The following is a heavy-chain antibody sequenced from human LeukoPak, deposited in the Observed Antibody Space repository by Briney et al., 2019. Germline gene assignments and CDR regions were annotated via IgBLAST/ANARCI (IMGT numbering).Heavy chain of an antibody. J-gene: IGHJ4*02. CDR3: AREKTYCSSTSCYNRGGIDY. Sequence: ASVKVSCKASGYTFTSYGISWVRQAPGQGLEWMGWISAYNGSTNYAQRLQGRVTVTTDTSTSTAYMELRSLRSDDTAVYYCAREKTYCSSTSCYNRGGIDYWGQGTLVTVSS. D-gene: IGHD2-2*02. CDR2: ISAYNGST. V-gene: IGHV1-18*01. CDR1: GYTFTSYG.